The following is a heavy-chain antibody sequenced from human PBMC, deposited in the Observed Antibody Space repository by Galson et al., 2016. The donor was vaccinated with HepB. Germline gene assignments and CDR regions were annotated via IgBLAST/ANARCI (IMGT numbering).Heavy chain of an antibody. J-gene: IGHJ4*02. V-gene: IGHV3-21*01. CDR2: ISGTSTYI. Sequence: SLRLSCAASGFTFSSYGMSWVRQAPGKGLEWVSSISGTSTYIYYADSVKGRFTISRDNAKNSLYLQMNNVRAEDTAVYYCARDLRGMIRFFDWSTHFDSWGQGTLVTVSS. D-gene: IGHD3-9*01. CDR3: ARDLRGMIRFFDWSTHFDS. CDR1: GFTFSSYG.